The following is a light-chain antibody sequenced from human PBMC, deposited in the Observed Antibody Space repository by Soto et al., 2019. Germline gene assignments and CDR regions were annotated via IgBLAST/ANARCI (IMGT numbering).Light chain of an antibody. CDR2: GAS. J-gene: IGKJ1*01. CDR3: QQYSSLWT. V-gene: IGKV3-20*01. CDR1: QSVSNNY. Sequence: EIVLTQSACTLSWSPGERATLSCGTSQSVSNNYLAWYQQKPGQAPRLLIYGASSRATGIPDRFSGSGSGTDFTLSISRLEPEDFAVYYCQQYSSLWTFGQGTKVDIK.